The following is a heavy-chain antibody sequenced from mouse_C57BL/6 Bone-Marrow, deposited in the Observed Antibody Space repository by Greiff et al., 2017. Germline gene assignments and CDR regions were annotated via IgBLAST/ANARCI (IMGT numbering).Heavy chain of an antibody. CDR3: ARPTAEWYFDV. D-gene: IGHD1-2*01. CDR2: IDPSDSET. Sequence: QVQLQQPGAELVRPGSSVKLSCKASGYTFTSYWMHWVKQRPIQGLEWIGNIDPSDSETHYNQKFKDKATLTVDKSSSTAYMQLSSLTSEDSAVYYCARPTAEWYFDVWGTGTTVTVSS. J-gene: IGHJ1*03. CDR1: GYTFTSYW. V-gene: IGHV1-52*01.